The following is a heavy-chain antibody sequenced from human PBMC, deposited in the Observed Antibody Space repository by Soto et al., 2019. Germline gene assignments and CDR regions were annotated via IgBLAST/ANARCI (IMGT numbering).Heavy chain of an antibody. Sequence: VDVSWEECGLGLNRSAGTLVHQEPGQGLEWMGWMNPGSGDTGYAQKFQGRVTMTRDISIATAYMELSSLRSEDTAIYYCARMASFGSLNWFDPWGQGTPVQVS. V-gene: IGHV1-8*01. CDR1: GLGLNRSA. D-gene: IGHD5-18*01. J-gene: IGHJ5*01. CDR3: ARMASFGSLNWFDP. CDR2: MNPGSGDT.